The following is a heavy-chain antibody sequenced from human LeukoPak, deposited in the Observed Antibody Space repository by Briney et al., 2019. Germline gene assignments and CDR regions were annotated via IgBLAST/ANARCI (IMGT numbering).Heavy chain of an antibody. D-gene: IGHD4-23*01. V-gene: IGHV4-59*01. Sequence: SETLSLTCTVSGDSIYTYYWNWIRQPPGKGLEWIGHVYYTGITNDNPSLKSRVTISVDSSKNQFSLRLTSVTAADTAVYYCARGNGRYLTYWGQGTLVTVSS. CDR1: GDSIYTYY. CDR3: ARGNGRYLTY. J-gene: IGHJ4*02. CDR2: VYYTGIT.